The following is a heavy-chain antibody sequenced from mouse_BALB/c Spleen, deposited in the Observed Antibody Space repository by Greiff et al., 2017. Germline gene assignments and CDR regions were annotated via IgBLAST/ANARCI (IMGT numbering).Heavy chain of an antibody. CDR2: ISSGSSTI. J-gene: IGHJ4*01. CDR1: GFTFSSFG. V-gene: IGHV5-17*02. Sequence: EVKLMESGGGLVQPGGSRKLSCAASGFTFSSFGMHWVRQAPEKGLEWVAYISSGSSTIYYADTVKGRFTISRDNPKNTLFLQMTSLRSEDTAMYYCARCYYGNYYAMDYWGQGTSVTVSS. CDR3: ARCYYGNYYAMDY. D-gene: IGHD2-1*01.